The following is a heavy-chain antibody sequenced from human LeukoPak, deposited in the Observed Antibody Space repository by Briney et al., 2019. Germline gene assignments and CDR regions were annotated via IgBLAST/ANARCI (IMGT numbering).Heavy chain of an antibody. D-gene: IGHD3-22*01. V-gene: IGHV5-51*01. Sequence: GESLKISCRGSGYSFTSYWIGWVRQMPGKGLEWMGIIYPGDSDTRYSPSFQGQVTISADKSISTAYLQWSSLKASDTAMYYCASGHYDSSGYYRAFDYWGQGTLVTVSS. CDR2: IYPGDSDT. CDR1: GYSFTSYW. J-gene: IGHJ4*02. CDR3: ASGHYDSSGYYRAFDY.